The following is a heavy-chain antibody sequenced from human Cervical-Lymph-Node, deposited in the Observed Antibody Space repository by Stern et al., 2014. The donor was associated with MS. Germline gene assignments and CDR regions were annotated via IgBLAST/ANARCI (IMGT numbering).Heavy chain of an antibody. CDR1: GGTVSGHV. D-gene: IGHD3-10*01. CDR2: LIPIFGRG. Sequence: VQLVESGAEVKKPGSSVKVSCKASGGTVSGHVISWVRQAPGQGLEWMGGLIPIFGRGVYTQKFQDRVTITADESTSTTYMELSGLTSDDTAVYYCARAYYYGSGDFYYYYGMDVWGQGTTVTVS. J-gene: IGHJ6*02. V-gene: IGHV1-69*01. CDR3: ARAYYYGSGDFYYYYGMDV.